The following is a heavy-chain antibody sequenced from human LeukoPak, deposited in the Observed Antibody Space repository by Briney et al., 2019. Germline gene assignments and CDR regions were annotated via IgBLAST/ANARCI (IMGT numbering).Heavy chain of an antibody. J-gene: IGHJ4*02. CDR3: ASGFFVPQSGWRFDF. D-gene: IGHD6-19*01. CDR1: GGTFSSYD. V-gene: IGHV1-69*06. CDR2: IIPIFGTS. Sequence: SVKVSCKASGGTFSSYDINWVRQAPGQGLEWMGGIIPIFGTSNYAQKFQGRITIIGDKSTSTAFMELSSLRFEDTAVYYCASGFFVPQSGWRFDFWGQGTLVTVSS.